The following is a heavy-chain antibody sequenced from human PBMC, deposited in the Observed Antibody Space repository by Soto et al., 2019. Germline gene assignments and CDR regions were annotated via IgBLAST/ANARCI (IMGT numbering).Heavy chain of an antibody. CDR3: ARHYCSSTSCDLVYYCDDGMDG. CDR1: GYSFTSYW. V-gene: IGHV5-51*01. CDR2: IYPGDSDT. Sequence: GESLKISCKASGYSFTSYWIGWVRQMPGKGLEWMGIIYPGDSDTRYSPSFQGQVTISADKSISTAYLQWSSLKASDTAMYYCARHYCSSTSCDLVYYCDDGMDGGGQGTTVTAP. J-gene: IGHJ6*02. D-gene: IGHD2-2*01.